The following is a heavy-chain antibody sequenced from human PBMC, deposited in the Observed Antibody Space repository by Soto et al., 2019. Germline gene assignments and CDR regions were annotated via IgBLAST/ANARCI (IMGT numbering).Heavy chain of an antibody. Sequence: GESLKISCAASGFTVSSNYMSWVRQAPGKGLEWVSVIYSGGSTYYADSVKGRFTISRHNSKNTLYLQMNSLRAEDTAVYYCARVWYYYGSGTDLYMDVWGKGTTVTVSS. CDR1: GFTVSSNY. D-gene: IGHD3-10*01. CDR2: IYSGGST. J-gene: IGHJ6*03. CDR3: ARVWYYYGSGTDLYMDV. V-gene: IGHV3-53*04.